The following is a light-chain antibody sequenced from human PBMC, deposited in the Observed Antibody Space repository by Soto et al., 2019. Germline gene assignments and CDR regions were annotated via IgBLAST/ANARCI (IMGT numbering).Light chain of an antibody. Sequence: QAVLTQPPSASGTPGQRVTISCSGSNAKIGGNTVSWYHQPPGTAPKLLIYSNNLRPSGVPDRFSGSKSGTSASLAISGLQSDDEGDYYCAAWDDSLNGWVFGGGTQLTVL. CDR2: SNN. CDR1: NAKIGGNT. CDR3: AAWDDSLNGWV. V-gene: IGLV1-44*01. J-gene: IGLJ2*01.